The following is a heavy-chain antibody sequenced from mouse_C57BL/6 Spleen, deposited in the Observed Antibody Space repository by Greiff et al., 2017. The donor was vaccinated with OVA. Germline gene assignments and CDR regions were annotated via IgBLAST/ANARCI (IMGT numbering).Heavy chain of an antibody. Sequence: DVHLVESGGGLVKPGGSLKLSCAASGFTFSDYGMHWVRQAPEKGLEWVAYISSGSSTIYYAATVKGRFTISRDNAKNTLFLLMTSLRSEDTAMYYCARGKGITGPDYWGQGTTLTVSS. CDR2: ISSGSSTI. CDR3: ARGKGITGPDY. CDR1: GFTFSDYG. J-gene: IGHJ2*01. D-gene: IGHD4-1*01. V-gene: IGHV5-17*01.